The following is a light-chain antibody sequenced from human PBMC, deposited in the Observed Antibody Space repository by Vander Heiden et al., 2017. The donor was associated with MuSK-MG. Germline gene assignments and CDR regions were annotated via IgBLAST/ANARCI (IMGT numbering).Light chain of an antibody. J-gene: IGKJ2*01. CDR1: QSISSY. Sequence: DIQMTQSPSSLSASVGDRVTITCRASQSISSYLNWYQQKPGKAPKLLIYAASSLQSGVPSRFSGSGSGTDFTLTISSLQPEDFATYYCQQCDSTPYTFGPGTKLEIK. V-gene: IGKV1-39*01. CDR2: AAS. CDR3: QQCDSTPYT.